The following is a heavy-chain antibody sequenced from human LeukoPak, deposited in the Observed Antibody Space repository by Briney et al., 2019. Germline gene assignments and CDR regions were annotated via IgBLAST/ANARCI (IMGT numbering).Heavy chain of an antibody. J-gene: IGHJ4*02. Sequence: GGSLRLSYAASGFTFSNAWMAWVRQVPGKGLEWVGRIKSKTDGGTIEYAAPVKGRFTISRDDSENTLYLQMNSLKTEDTAVYYCAKYYTSGSYDYWGQGTLVTVSS. D-gene: IGHD3-10*01. CDR1: GFTFSNAW. CDR3: AKYYTSGSYDY. CDR2: IKSKTDGGTI. V-gene: IGHV3-15*01.